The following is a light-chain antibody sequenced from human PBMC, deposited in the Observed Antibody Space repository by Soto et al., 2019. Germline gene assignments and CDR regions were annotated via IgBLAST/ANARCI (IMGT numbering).Light chain of an antibody. CDR1: QGISNY. J-gene: IGKJ2*01. CDR2: SAS. Sequence: DIQLTQSPSFLSASVGDRVTITCRASQGISNYLAWYQQKPGKAPKLLIFSASTLQSGVPSRFSGSGSATEFTLTISGLLPEDFATYYCQQFNSFPPTFGQGTKLEIK. V-gene: IGKV1-9*01. CDR3: QQFNSFPPT.